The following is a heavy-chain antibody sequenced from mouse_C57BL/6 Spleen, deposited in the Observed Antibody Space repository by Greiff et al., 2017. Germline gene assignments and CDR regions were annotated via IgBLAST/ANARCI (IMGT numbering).Heavy chain of an antibody. J-gene: IGHJ3*01. V-gene: IGHV1-80*01. CDR3: ARRNWGGGWFAY. CDR1: GYAFSSYW. CDR2: IYPGDGDT. D-gene: IGHD4-1*01. Sequence: QVQLQQSGAELVKPGASVKISCKASGYAFSSYWMNWVKQRPGKGLEGIGQIYPGDGDTNYNGKFKGKATLTADKSSSTAYMQLSSLSSEDAAVYFCARRNWGGGWFAYWGEGTLVTVSA.